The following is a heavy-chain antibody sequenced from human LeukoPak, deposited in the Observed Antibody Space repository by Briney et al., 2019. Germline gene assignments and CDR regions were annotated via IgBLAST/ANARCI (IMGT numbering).Heavy chain of an antibody. D-gene: IGHD2-21*01. CDR2: IYYSGST. CDR3: PRYLWHVGQYYHYYGNV. J-gene: IGHJ6*03. V-gene: IGHV4-39*07. Sequence: SESLSLTCTVSGRSISSSGYYRGWIREPPGKGLERIGSIYYSGSTYYNPSLKTRVTISVDTSKIQFSLKLSSVTHGDMAVYYCPRYLWHVGQYYHYYGNVWEKGNTVSVS. CDR1: GRSISSSGYY.